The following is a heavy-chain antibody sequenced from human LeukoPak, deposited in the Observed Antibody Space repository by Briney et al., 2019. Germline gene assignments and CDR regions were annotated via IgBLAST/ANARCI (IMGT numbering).Heavy chain of an antibody. CDR2: INHSGST. J-gene: IGHJ4*02. D-gene: IGHD1-26*01. V-gene: IGHV4-34*01. Sequence: SETLSLTCAVYGGSFSGYYWSWIRQPPGKGLEWIGEINHSGSTNYNPSLKSRVTVSVDTSKNQFSLKLSSVTAADTAVYYCARTSTGGGSYYDYWGQGTLVTVSS. CDR3: ARTSTGGGSYYDY. CDR1: GGSFSGYY.